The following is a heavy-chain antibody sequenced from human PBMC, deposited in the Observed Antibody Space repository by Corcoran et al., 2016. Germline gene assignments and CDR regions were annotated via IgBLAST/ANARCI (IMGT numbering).Heavy chain of an antibody. D-gene: IGHD3-3*01. Sequence: RYTFTDYYMNWVKQSNGKSLEWIGDINPNNGGTSYNQKFKGKVTLTVDKSSSTAYMELRSLTSEDSAVYYCASDYDFFFNDTATTEIYTLSLHDALPIW. CDR1: RYTFTDYY. V-gene: IGHV1-2*02. J-gene: IGHJ3*02. CDR3: ASDYDFFFNDTATTEIYTLSLHDALPI. CDR2: INPNNGGT.